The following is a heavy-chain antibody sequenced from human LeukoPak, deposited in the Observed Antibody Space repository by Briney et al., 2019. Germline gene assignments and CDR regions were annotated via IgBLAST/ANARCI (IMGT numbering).Heavy chain of an antibody. CDR1: GFPFSSYS. V-gene: IGHV3-48*04. Sequence: GGSLRLSCVASGFPFSSYSMYWVRQAPGKGLQWVSYISDSSSTMNYEDSVKGRFTISRDNAKNSLFLQMNSLGADDTAVYYCAREHFTYYHYMDAWGKGTTVTVSS. J-gene: IGHJ6*03. CDR3: AREHFTYYHYMDA. CDR2: ISDSSSTM. D-gene: IGHD3-3*02.